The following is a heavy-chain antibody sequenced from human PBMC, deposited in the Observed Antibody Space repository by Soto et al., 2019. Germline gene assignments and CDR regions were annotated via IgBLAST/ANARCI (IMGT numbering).Heavy chain of an antibody. CDR1: GYTFINYY. Sequence: ASVKVSCKASGYTFINYYIHWVRQAPGHGLEWMAIINPTGGSTNYAQKFQGRLTLTMDTSTTTVYMELSSLTSEDTAIYYCARHLAAGHVWGQGTLVTVS. J-gene: IGHJ4*02. CDR3: ARHLAAGHV. CDR2: INPTGGST. D-gene: IGHD6-19*01. V-gene: IGHV1-46*01.